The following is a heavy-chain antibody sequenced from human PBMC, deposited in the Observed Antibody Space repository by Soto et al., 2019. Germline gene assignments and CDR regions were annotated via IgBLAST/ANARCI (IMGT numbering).Heavy chain of an antibody. CDR3: ARGNSYGFSNFDY. Sequence: PSETLSLTCTVSGGSVSSCSYYWSWIRQPPGKGLEWIGYIYYSGSTNYNPSLKSRVTISVDTSKNQFSLKLSSVTAADTAVYYCARGNSYGFSNFDYWGQGTLVTVSS. J-gene: IGHJ4*02. CDR2: IYYSGST. CDR1: GGSVSSCSYY. V-gene: IGHV4-61*01. D-gene: IGHD5-18*01.